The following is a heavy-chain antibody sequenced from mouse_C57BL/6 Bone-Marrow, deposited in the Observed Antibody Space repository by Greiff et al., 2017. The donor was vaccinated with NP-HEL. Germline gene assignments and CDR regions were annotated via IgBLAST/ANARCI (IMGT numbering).Heavy chain of an antibody. V-gene: IGHV1-52*01. CDR2: IDPSDSET. CDR1: GYTFTSYW. J-gene: IGHJ4*01. Sequence: QVQLQQPGAELVRPGSSVKLSCKASGYTFTSYWMHWVKQRPIQGLEWIGNIDPSDSETPYNQKFKDKATLTVDKSSSTAYMQLSSLTSEDSAVYYCARGGGDYWGQGTSVTVSS. CDR3: ARGGGDY.